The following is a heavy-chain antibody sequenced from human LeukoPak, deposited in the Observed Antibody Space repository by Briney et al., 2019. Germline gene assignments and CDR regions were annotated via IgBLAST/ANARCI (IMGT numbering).Heavy chain of an antibody. CDR3: ARSRGGYSPFDS. CDR1: GGSINNYY. Sequence: SETLSLTCTVSGGSINNYYWSWIRQPPGKGLEWIGYIFYTGSTNYNPSLKNRVSISVDTSKNQFSLKVTSVTAPDTAVHYCARSRGGYSPFDSWGQGTLVTVSS. D-gene: IGHD3-10*01. J-gene: IGHJ4*02. CDR2: IFYTGST. V-gene: IGHV4-59*01.